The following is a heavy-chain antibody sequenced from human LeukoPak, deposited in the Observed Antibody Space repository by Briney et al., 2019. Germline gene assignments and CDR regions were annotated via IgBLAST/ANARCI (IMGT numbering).Heavy chain of an antibody. CDR2: ISASGNTI. CDR1: GFTFSDYY. J-gene: IGHJ4*02. CDR3: ARAPGYCSSTSCLYFDY. V-gene: IGHV3-11*01. Sequence: PGGSLRLSCAASGFTFSDYYMSWIRQAPGKGLEWVSYISASGNTIYYADSVKGRFTISRDNAKNSLFLQMNNLRAEDTAVFYCARAPGYCSSTSCLYFDYWGQGALVTVSS. D-gene: IGHD2-2*01.